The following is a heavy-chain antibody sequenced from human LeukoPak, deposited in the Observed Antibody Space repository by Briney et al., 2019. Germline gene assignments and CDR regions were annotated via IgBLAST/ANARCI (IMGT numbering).Heavy chain of an antibody. J-gene: IGHJ6*03. CDR3: ARDPYSGNYGNYYYYYMDV. V-gene: IGHV3-30*02. Sequence: GGSLRLSCVAPGFTFSSYGNHWVRQAPGKGLEWVAFLRYDGTTQYYADSVKGRFTISRDNAKNSLYLQMNSLGPEDTAVYYCARDPYSGNYGNYYYYYMDVWGKGTTVTISS. CDR1: GFTFSSYG. CDR2: LRYDGTTQ. D-gene: IGHD1-26*01.